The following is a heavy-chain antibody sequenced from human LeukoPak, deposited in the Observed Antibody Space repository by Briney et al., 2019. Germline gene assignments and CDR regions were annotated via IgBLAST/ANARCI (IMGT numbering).Heavy chain of an antibody. CDR1: GGSISGHY. CDR2: IPYSGTP. Sequence: SETLSLTCTVCGGSISGHYWTWLRQPPGKGREWIRQIPYSGTPHYHPSLKSRVTISVDTSKNQLSLKVTSVTGADTAVYYCARFGVDYDMDVWGQGTTVTVSS. D-gene: IGHD3-16*01. J-gene: IGHJ6*02. V-gene: IGHV4-59*11. CDR3: ARFGVDYDMDV.